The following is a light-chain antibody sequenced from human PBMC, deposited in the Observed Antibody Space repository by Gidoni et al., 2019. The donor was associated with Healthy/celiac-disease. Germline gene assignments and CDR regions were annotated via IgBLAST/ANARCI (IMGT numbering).Light chain of an antibody. Sequence: QMTQSPSSLSASVGDRVTITCRASQSISSYLNWYQQKPGKAPKLLIYAASSLQSGVPSRFSGSGSGTDFTLTISSLQPEDFATYYCQQSYSTPRFTFGSGTKVDIK. V-gene: IGKV1-39*01. CDR1: QSISSY. CDR3: QQSYSTPRFT. CDR2: AAS. J-gene: IGKJ3*01.